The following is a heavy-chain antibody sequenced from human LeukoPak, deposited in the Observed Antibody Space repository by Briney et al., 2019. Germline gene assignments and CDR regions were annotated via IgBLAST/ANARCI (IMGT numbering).Heavy chain of an antibody. V-gene: IGHV4-38-2*02. CDR1: GYSISSGYY. CDR3: ASRLHLGDDAFDI. Sequence: SETLSLTCTVSGYSISSGYYWGWIRQPPGKGLEWIGSIYHSGSTYYNPSLKSRVTISVGTSKNQFSPKLSSVTAADTAVYYCASRLHLGDDAFDIWGQGTMVTVSS. D-gene: IGHD3-16*01. CDR2: IYHSGST. J-gene: IGHJ3*02.